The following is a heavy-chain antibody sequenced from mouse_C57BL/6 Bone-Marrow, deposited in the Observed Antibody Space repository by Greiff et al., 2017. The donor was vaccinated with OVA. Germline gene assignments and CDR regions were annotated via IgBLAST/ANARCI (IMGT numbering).Heavy chain of an antibody. J-gene: IGHJ4*01. D-gene: IGHD3-1*01. CDR2: INPSTGGT. CDR1: GYSFTGYY. Sequence: EVQLQQSGPELVKPGASVKISCKASGYSFTGYYMNWVKQSPEKSLEWIGEINPSTGGTTYNQKFKAKATLTVDKSSSTAYMQLKSLTSEDSAVYYCARSRMDYGGQGTSVTVSS. CDR3: ARSRMDY. V-gene: IGHV1-42*01.